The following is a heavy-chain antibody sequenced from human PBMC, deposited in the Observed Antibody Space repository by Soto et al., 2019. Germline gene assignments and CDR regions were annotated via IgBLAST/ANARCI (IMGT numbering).Heavy chain of an antibody. J-gene: IGHJ4*02. CDR3: AKDTGPN. CDR2: IPYDGSNK. V-gene: IGHV3-30*18. CDR1: GFTFSSYG. Sequence: PGGSLRLSCAASGFTFSSYGMHWVRQAPGKGLEWVAVIPYDGSNKYYADSVKGRFTISRDNSKNTLYLQMNSLRAEDTAFYYCAKDTGPNWGQGTLVTVSS.